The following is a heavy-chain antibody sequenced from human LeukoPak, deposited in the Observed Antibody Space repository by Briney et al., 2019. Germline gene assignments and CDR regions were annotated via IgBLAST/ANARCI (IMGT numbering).Heavy chain of an antibody. CDR3: ARLGAGPTYYDFWSGYSSFYFDY. V-gene: IGHV4-39*02. CDR1: GGSTSGGNYY. Sequence: SETLSLTCIVSGGSTSGGNYYWGWIRRPPGKGLEWIGGISSSGNTYYNPSLKSRITISVDTSKNHFSLKLSSVTAADTAVYYCARLGAGPTYYDFWSGYSSFYFDYWGQGTLVTVSS. D-gene: IGHD3-3*01. CDR2: ISSSGNT. J-gene: IGHJ4*02.